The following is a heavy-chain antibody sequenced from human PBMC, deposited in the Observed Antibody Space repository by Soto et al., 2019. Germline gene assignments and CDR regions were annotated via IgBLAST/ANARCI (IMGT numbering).Heavy chain of an antibody. CDR2: ISYDGSNK. J-gene: IGHJ6*02. Sequence: ESGGGVVQPGRSLRLSCAASGFTFSSYAMHWVRQAPGKGLEWVAVISYDGSNKYYADSVKGRFTISRDNSKNTLYLQMNSLRAEDTAVYYCARDLAYYYGSGSLPYYYYYGMDVWGQGTTVNVSS. D-gene: IGHD3-10*01. CDR1: GFTFSSYA. V-gene: IGHV3-30-3*01. CDR3: ARDLAYYYGSGSLPYYYYYGMDV.